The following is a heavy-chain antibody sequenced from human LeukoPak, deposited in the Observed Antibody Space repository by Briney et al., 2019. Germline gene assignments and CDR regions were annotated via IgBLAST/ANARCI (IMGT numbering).Heavy chain of an antibody. V-gene: IGHV1-2*02. D-gene: IGHD2-2*01. CDR1: GYTFTGYY. Sequence: ASVKVSCKASGYTFTGYYMHWVRQAPGQGLEWMGWINPNSGGTNYAQEFQGRVTMTRDTSISTAYMELSRLRSDDTAVYYCERDNQLLDDAFDIWGEGKMVTVSS. CDR3: ERDNQLLDDAFDI. CDR2: INPNSGGT. J-gene: IGHJ3*02.